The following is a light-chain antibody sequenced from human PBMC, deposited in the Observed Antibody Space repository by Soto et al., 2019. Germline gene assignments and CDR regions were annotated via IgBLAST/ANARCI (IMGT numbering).Light chain of an antibody. CDR2: DSS. CDR3: QQRSGWPPMYT. V-gene: IGKV3-11*01. J-gene: IGKJ2*01. CDR1: QSVHSY. Sequence: EIVLTQSPATLSLSPGERATLSCRASQSVHSYLAWYQQKPGQAPRLLIYDSSNRATGIPARFSGSGSETDFTLTISSLEPEDFAVYYCQQRSGWPPMYTFGQRPKLE.